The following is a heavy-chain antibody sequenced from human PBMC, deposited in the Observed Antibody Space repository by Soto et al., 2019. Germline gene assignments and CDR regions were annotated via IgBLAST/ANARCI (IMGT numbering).Heavy chain of an antibody. J-gene: IGHJ4*02. D-gene: IGHD6-19*01. V-gene: IGHV3-30*18. CDR2: ISYDVSNK. CDR1: GFTLSSYG. CDR3: AKEGDGMSSGHFDY. Sequence: QVQLVESGGGVVQPGWSLRLSCAASGFTLSSYGMHWVRQAPGKGLEWVAVISYDVSNKYYADSVKGRFTISRDNSKNTLYLQMNSLRAEDTAVYYCAKEGDGMSSGHFDYWGQGTLVTVSS.